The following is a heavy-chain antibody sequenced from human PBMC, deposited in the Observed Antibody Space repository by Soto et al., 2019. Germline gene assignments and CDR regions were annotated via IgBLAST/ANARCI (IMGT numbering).Heavy chain of an antibody. CDR2: IKSKTDGGTT. Sequence: GSMRLSCAASGVTCSNAWMSWVRQAPGKGLEWVGRIKSKTDGGTTDYAAPVKGRFTISRDDSKNTLYLQMNSLKTEDTAVYYCTTDTYGSAVYYYGMDVWGQGTTVTVSS. V-gene: IGHV3-15*01. D-gene: IGHD3-10*01. CDR3: TTDTYGSAVYYYGMDV. J-gene: IGHJ6*02. CDR1: GVTCSNAW.